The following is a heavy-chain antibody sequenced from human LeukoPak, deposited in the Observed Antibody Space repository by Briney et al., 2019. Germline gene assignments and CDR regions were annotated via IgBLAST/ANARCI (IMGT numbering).Heavy chain of an antibody. CDR3: ARHEYCSSASCYTYNWFDP. CDR2: IYTSGST. D-gene: IGHD2-2*02. J-gene: IGHJ5*02. Sequence: SETLSLTCTVSGGSISSYYWSWIRQPPGKGLEWIGYIYTSGSTNYNPSLKSRVTISVDTSKNQFSLKLSSVTAADTAVYYCARHEYCSSASCYTYNWFDPWGQGTLGNV. V-gene: IGHV4-4*09. CDR1: GGSISSYY.